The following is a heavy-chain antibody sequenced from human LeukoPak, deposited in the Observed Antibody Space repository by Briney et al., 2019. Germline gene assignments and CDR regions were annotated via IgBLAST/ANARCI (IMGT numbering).Heavy chain of an antibody. D-gene: IGHD6-19*01. CDR3: ATDFSGSGWYARRVY. CDR1: GYTLTELS. V-gene: IGHV1-24*01. Sequence: ASVKVSCKVSGYTLTELSMHWVRQAPGKGLEWMGGFDPEGGETIYAQKFQGRVTMTEDTSTDTAYMELSSLRSEDTAVYYCATDFSGSGWYARRVYWGQGTLVTVSS. J-gene: IGHJ4*02. CDR2: FDPEGGET.